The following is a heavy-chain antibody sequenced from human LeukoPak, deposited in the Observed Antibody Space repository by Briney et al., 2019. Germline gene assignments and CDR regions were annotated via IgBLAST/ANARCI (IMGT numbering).Heavy chain of an antibody. D-gene: IGHD6-19*01. CDR2: IYWDDAK. V-gene: IGHV2-5*02. Sequence: SGPTLVNPTQTLTLTCTFSGFSLSTTGVGVGGIRGPPGKALEWPALIYWDDAKRYSPSLKSRLTITKDTSKNQVVLTMTNMDPVDTATYYCANRLGGSGWNGGYFLHWGQGTLVTVSS. J-gene: IGHJ1*01. CDR3: ANRLGGSGWNGGYFLH. CDR1: GFSLSTTGVG.